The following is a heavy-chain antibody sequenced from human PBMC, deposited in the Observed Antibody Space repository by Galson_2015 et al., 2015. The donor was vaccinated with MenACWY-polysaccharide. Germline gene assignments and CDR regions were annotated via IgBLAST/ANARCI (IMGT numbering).Heavy chain of an antibody. D-gene: IGHD3-3*01. V-gene: IGHV3-11*01. Sequence: SLRLSCAVSGFTFSHYYMSWIRQAPGKGLEWVSYISPSGGAIYYADSVKGRFTISRDNAKNSIFLQMSSPRAEDTAVYYCAALDRSTYSYDHWGQGTLVTVSS. CDR1: GFTFSHYY. J-gene: IGHJ4*02. CDR2: ISPSGGAI. CDR3: AALDRSTYSYDH.